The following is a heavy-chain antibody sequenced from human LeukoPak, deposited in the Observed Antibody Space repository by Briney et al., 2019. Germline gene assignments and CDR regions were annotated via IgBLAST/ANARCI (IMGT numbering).Heavy chain of an antibody. CDR1: GGSFSGYY. Sequence: SETLSLTCAVYGGSFSGYYWSWIRQPPGKGLEWIGEINHSGSTNYNPSLKSRVTMSVDTSKNQISLKLNSVTAADTAVYYCARARVMVRGVYVDYWGQGTLVTVSS. D-gene: IGHD3-10*01. J-gene: IGHJ4*02. CDR2: INHSGST. V-gene: IGHV4-34*01. CDR3: ARARVMVRGVYVDY.